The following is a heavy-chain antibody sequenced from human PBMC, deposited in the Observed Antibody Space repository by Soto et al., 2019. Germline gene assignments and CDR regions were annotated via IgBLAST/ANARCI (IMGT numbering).Heavy chain of an antibody. Sequence: QVQLVESGGGLVKPGGSLRLSCAASGFTFSDYYMSWIRQAPGKGLEWVSYISSSSSYTNYADSVKGRFTISRDNAKNSLYLKMNSLRAEDTAVYYCEIDHHRYSGYDYVDYWGQGPLVTVSS. CDR3: EIDHHRYSGYDYVDY. V-gene: IGHV3-11*05. CDR2: ISSSSSYT. J-gene: IGHJ4*02. D-gene: IGHD5-12*01. CDR1: GFTFSDYY.